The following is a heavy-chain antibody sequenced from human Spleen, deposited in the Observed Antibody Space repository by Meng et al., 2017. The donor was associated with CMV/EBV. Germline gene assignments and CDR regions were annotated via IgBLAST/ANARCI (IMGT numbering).Heavy chain of an antibody. CDR3: ARAARTYYGMDV. D-gene: IGHD6-6*01. V-gene: IGHV3-21*01. J-gene: IGHJ6*02. Sequence: GESLKISCAASGFTFSSYSMNWVRQAPGKGLEWGSSISSSSSYIYYADSVKGRFTISRDNAKNSLYLQMNSLRAEDTAVYYCARAARTYYGMDVWGQGTTVTVSS. CDR2: ISSSSSYI. CDR1: GFTFSSYS.